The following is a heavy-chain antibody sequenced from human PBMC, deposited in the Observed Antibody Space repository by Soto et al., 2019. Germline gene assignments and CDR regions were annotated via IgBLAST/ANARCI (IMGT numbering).Heavy chain of an antibody. J-gene: IGHJ4*02. CDR2: IYYSGSA. CDR3: ARGGYSNPPPRY. Sequence: SETLSLTCTVSGGSISSGDYYWSWIRQPPGKGLEWIGYIYYSGSAYYNPSLKSRVTISVDTSKNQFSLKLSSVTAADTAVYYCARGGYSNPPPRYWGQGTLVTVSS. V-gene: IGHV4-30-4*01. CDR1: GGSISSGDYY. D-gene: IGHD4-4*01.